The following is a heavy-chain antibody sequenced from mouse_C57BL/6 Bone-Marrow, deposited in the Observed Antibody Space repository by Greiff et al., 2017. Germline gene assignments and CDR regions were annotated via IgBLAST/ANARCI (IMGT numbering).Heavy chain of an antibody. CDR1: GYTFTSYW. CDR3: ARKVSDYKDYAMDY. D-gene: IGHD2-12*01. J-gene: IGHJ4*01. V-gene: IGHV1-61*01. CDR2: IYPSDSET. Sequence: QVQLQQSGAELVRPGSSVKLSCKASGYTFTSYWMDWVKQRPGQGLEWIGNIYPSDSETHYNQKFKDKATLTVDKSSSTAYMQLSSLTSEDSAVYYCARKVSDYKDYAMDYWGQGTSVTVSS.